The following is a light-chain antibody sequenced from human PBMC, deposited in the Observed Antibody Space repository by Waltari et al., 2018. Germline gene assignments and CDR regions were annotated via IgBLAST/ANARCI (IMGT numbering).Light chain of an antibody. CDR1: GSDVGGYDY. CDR3: SSYPSSGVV. J-gene: IGLJ2*01. CDR2: DVY. V-gene: IGLV2-14*01. Sequence: QSALTQPASVSGSPGQAIIISCPGNGSDVGGYDYVSWYQQYPGKAPRLIIYDVYNWPAGVSNRFSGSTSDNTAPLTISVLQAEDESVYYCSSYPSSGVVFVGGTKLAVL.